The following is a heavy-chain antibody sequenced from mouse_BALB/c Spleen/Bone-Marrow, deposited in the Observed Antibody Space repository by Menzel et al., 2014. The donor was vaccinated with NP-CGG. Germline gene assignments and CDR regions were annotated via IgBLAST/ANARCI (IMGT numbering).Heavy chain of an antibody. D-gene: IGHD1-1*01. V-gene: IGHV1-31*01. CDR3: ASYYGSSWYFDV. CDR2: INPYNGGT. Sequence: EVHLVESGPELVKPGASMKISCKTSGYSFTGYTMNWVKQSHGKNLEWIGLINPYNGGTSYNQKFKGKATLTVDKSSSTAYMELFSLTSEDSAVYYCASYYGSSWYFDVWGAGTTVTVSS. J-gene: IGHJ1*01. CDR1: GYSFTGYT.